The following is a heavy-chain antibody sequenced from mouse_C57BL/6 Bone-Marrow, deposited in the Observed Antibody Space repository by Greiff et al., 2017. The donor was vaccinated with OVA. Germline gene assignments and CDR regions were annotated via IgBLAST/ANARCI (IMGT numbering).Heavy chain of an antibody. J-gene: IGHJ3*01. CDR1: GYTFTSYW. V-gene: IGHV1-5*01. D-gene: IGHD1-1*01. Sequence: VQLQQSGTVLARPGASVKMSCKTSGYTFTSYWMHWVKQRPGQGLEWIGAIYPGNSDTSYNQKFKGKAKLTAGTSASTAYMELSSLTNEDSAVYYCTTVVASGAYWGQGTLVTVSA. CDR2: IYPGNSDT. CDR3: TTVVASGAY.